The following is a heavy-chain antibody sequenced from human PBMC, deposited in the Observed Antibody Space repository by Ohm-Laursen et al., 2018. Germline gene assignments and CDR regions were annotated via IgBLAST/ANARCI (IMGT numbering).Heavy chain of an antibody. V-gene: IGHV3-11*01. Sequence: LSLTCAVYGGSFSGYYWNWIRQPPGKGLEWVSYISTAGSTRYYADSVKGRFTISRDNAKNSLYLQMDGLRAEDTAVYYCARDRYTWKVMDVWGQGTTVTVSS. CDR3: ARDRYTWKVMDV. CDR2: ISTAGSTR. CDR1: GGSFSGYY. D-gene: IGHD1-20*01. J-gene: IGHJ6*02.